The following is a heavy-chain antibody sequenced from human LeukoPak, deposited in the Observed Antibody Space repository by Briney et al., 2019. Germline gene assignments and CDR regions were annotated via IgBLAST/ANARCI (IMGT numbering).Heavy chain of an antibody. D-gene: IGHD6-19*01. J-gene: IGHJ5*01. CDR1: GYTFTSYY. V-gene: IGHV1-2*02. CDR2: INPNSGGT. CDR3: ARGMSSGWFDC. Sequence: ASVKVSCKASGYTFTSYYIHWVRQAPGQGLEWMGWINPNSGGTNYAQKFQGRVTMTSDTSVSTTYMELSRLRSDDTAVYYCARGMSSGWFDCWGQGTLVTVSS.